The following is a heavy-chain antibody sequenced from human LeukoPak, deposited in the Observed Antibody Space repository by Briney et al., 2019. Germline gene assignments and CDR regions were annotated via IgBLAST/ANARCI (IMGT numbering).Heavy chain of an antibody. CDR1: GFTFSDYY. D-gene: IGHD5-12*01. V-gene: IGHV3-11*01. CDR2: ISSSGSTM. CDR3: ARDPGSGYEEHFDY. J-gene: IGHJ4*02. Sequence: GGSRRLSCAASGFTFSDYYMSWIRQAPGKGLEWVSYISSSGSTMYYTDSVKGRFTISRDNAKDSLYLQMNSLRAEDTAVYYCARDPGSGYEEHFDYWGQGTLVTVSS.